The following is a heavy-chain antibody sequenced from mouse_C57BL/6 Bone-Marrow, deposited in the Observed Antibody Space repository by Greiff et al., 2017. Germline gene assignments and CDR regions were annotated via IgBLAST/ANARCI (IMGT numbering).Heavy chain of an antibody. CDR3: AREGYSNYPHYYAMDY. CDR2: IDPSDSYT. V-gene: IGHV1-69*01. D-gene: IGHD2-5*01. J-gene: IGHJ4*01. Sequence: QVQLQQPGAELVMPGASVKLSCKASGYTFTSYWMHWVKQRPGQGLEWIGEIDPSDSYTNYNQKLKGKSTLTVDKSSSTAYMQLSSLTSEDSAVYYCAREGYSNYPHYYAMDYWGQGTSVTVSS. CDR1: GYTFTSYW.